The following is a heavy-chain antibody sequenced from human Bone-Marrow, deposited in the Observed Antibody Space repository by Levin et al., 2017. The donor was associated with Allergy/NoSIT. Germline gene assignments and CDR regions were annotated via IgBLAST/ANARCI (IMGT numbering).Heavy chain of an antibody. D-gene: IGHD3-10*01. V-gene: IGHV4-31*03. CDR1: GASIRSGAYY. CDR3: ARVLAGFDGSAIAYDY. Sequence: SETLSLTCTVSGASIRSGAYYWSWVRQPPGQGLEWIGYIYYNGSTYFNPSLKRRVSISVDTSKNQFSLKLSSVTAADTADYYFARVLAGFDGSAIAYDYWGRGSLVTVSS. CDR2: IYYNGST. J-gene: IGHJ4*02.